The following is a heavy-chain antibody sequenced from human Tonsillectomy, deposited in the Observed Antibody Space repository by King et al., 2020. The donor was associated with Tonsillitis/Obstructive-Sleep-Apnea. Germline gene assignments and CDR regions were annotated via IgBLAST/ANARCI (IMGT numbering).Heavy chain of an antibody. Sequence: VQLVESGGGVVQPGRSLRLSCAASGFTFSSYGMHWVRQAPGKGLEWVALIWYDGNNKYYADSVKGRFTISRDNSKNTLYLQMNSLRAEDTAVYYCARDITAGTVGVDYWGQGTLVTVSS. CDR1: GFTFSSYG. V-gene: IGHV3-33*01. CDR3: ARDITAGTVGVDY. CDR2: IWYDGNNK. D-gene: IGHD1-1*01. J-gene: IGHJ4*02.